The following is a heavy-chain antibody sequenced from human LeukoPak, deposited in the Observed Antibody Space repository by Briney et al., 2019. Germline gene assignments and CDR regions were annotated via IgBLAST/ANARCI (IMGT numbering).Heavy chain of an antibody. CDR3: ARQADYNILTGYHKGHLDY. J-gene: IGHJ4*02. CDR1: GYSFTSYW. D-gene: IGHD3-9*01. V-gene: IGHV5-51*01. Sequence: GESLKISCKASGYSFTSYWIVWVRQMPGKGPEWMGIIYPDDSDTRYSPSFQGQVTISADKSINTAYLQWNSLKASDTAMYYCARQADYNILTGYHKGHLDYWGQGTLVTVSS. CDR2: IYPDDSDT.